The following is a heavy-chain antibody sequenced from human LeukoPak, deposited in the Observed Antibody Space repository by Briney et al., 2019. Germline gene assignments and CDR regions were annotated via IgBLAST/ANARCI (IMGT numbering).Heavy chain of an antibody. J-gene: IGHJ3*02. Sequence: KPSETLSLTCTVSGGSISGSSYYWGWIRQPPGKGLEWIGSIYYSGSTYYNPSLKSRVTISVDTSKNQFSLKLSSVTAADTAVYYCARIVVVPAASYCSGGSCYIYAFDIWGQGTMVTVSS. CDR3: ARIVVVPAASYCSGGSCYIYAFDI. D-gene: IGHD2-15*01. CDR1: GGSISGSSYY. CDR2: IYYSGST. V-gene: IGHV4-39*07.